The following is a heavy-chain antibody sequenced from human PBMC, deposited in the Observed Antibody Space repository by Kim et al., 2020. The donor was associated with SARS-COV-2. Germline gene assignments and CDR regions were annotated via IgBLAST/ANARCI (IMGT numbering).Heavy chain of an antibody. Sequence: GGSLRLSCAASGFTFSTYGMHWVRQAPGKGLEWVAVIWYDGSNKYYADSVKGRFTISRDTSKNTMYLQMNSLRAEDTAVYYCAREGATLDTSCPDYWGQEPWSPSPQ. CDR1: GFTFSTYG. J-gene: IGHJ4*01. CDR2: IWYDGSNK. D-gene: IGHD2-2*01. V-gene: IGHV3-33*08. CDR3: AREGATLDTSCPDY.